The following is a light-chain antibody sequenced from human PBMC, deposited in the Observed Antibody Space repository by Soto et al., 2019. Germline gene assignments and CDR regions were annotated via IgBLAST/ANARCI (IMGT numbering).Light chain of an antibody. V-gene: IGLV2-18*02. CDR2: EVS. J-gene: IGLJ1*01. Sequence: QSALTKPPSVSVSPGQSGTISCTGTSSDVGSYNRVSWYQQSPGTAPKLMIYEVSNRPSGVPDRFSGSKSGNTASLTISGLQAEDEADYYCSSYTSSSTYVFGNGTKVTVL. CDR3: SSYTSSSTYV. CDR1: SSDVGSYNR.